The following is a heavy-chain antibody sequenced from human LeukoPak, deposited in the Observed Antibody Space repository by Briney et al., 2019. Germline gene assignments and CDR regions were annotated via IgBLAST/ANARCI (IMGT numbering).Heavy chain of an antibody. CDR3: ARSPSMNFWSGYLAYYFDY. Sequence: SETLSLTCAVYGGSFSGYYWTWIRQSPGMGLEWIGEINHIGSTNYNPSLKSRVTISVDTSKNQFSLKLSSVTAADTAVYYCARSPSMNFWSGYLAYYFDYWGQGTLVTVSS. V-gene: IGHV4-34*01. D-gene: IGHD3-3*01. J-gene: IGHJ4*02. CDR2: INHIGST. CDR1: GGSFSGYY.